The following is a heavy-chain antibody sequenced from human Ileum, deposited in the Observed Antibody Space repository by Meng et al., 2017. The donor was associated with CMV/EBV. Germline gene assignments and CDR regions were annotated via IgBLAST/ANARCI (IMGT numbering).Heavy chain of an antibody. D-gene: IGHD2-8*01. Sequence: ASGKVPCKASGYTFTSCDINWVRQAAGQGLEWMGWMNPNSGNTSYAQKFQGRVTMTRNTPITTAYMELSSLRSDDTAVYYYTRAFREDGTRRTNWFDPWGQGPLVTVSS. J-gene: IGHJ5*02. CDR2: MNPNSGNT. V-gene: IGHV1-8*01. CDR1: GYTFTSCD. CDR3: TRAFREDGTRRTNWFDP.